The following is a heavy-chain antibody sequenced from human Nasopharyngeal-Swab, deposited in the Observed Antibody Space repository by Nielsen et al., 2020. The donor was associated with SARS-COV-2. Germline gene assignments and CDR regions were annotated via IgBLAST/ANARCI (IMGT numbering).Heavy chain of an antibody. CDR3: ARGAFGLDHSWFDP. J-gene: IGHJ5*02. D-gene: IGHD3/OR15-3a*01. Sequence: WVRQAPGQGLEWLGWMNPKRGEVGYAQKFQGRVTMTRNTATATAYMELSGLRHEDTAVYYCARGAFGLDHSWFDPWGQGTLVTVSS. CDR2: MNPKRGEV. V-gene: IGHV1-8*01.